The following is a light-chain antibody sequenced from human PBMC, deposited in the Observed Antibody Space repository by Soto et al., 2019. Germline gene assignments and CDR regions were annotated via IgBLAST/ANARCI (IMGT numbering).Light chain of an antibody. J-gene: IGKJ5*01. CDR1: QSLSSR. Sequence: IHMTQSPSTLSSSVGYGVASTCRASQSLSSRLAWYQQRPGKAPKLLIYEASSLESGVPSRFSGSGSGSEFNFTITGLQPDDFATYFCQQYNTYATFGQGTRLEIK. CDR2: EAS. CDR3: QQYNTYAT. V-gene: IGKV1-5*03.